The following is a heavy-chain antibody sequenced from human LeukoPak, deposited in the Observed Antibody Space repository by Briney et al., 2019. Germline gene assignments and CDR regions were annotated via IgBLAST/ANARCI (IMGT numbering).Heavy chain of an antibody. Sequence: GGSLSLSCAAFGFTFSSYDMSWVRQAPGKGLEWVSSFSGRGGGTFYTDSVKGRFTISRGNSKDTLYLQMNSLRAEDTAVYYCANHRVGDYYDSSGKYYFDYWGQGTLVTVSS. V-gene: IGHV3-23*01. D-gene: IGHD3-22*01. CDR2: FSGRGGGT. CDR3: ANHRVGDYYDSSGKYYFDY. J-gene: IGHJ4*02. CDR1: GFTFSSYD.